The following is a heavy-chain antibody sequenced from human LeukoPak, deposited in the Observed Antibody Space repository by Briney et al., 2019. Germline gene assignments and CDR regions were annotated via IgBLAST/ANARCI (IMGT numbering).Heavy chain of an antibody. CDR3: ARDYGYSSGSGDY. J-gene: IGHJ4*02. CDR2: ITPNNGRP. V-gene: IGHV1-46*01. D-gene: IGHD6-19*01. CDR1: GYTFTTYY. Sequence: ASVKVSCKTSGYTFTTYYIHWIRQPPGQGLEWMGVITPNNGRPTYAQKFQGRVTMTTDTSTSTAYMELRSLRSDDTAVYYCARDYGYSSGSGDYWGQGTLVTVSS.